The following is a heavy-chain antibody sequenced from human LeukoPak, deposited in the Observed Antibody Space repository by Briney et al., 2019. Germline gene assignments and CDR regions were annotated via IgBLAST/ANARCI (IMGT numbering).Heavy chain of an antibody. CDR2: ISGSGGST. V-gene: IGHV3-23*01. CDR1: GFTFSSYA. CDR3: ARGGARGYGPN. J-gene: IGHJ4*02. Sequence: GGSLRLSCAASGFTFSSYAMSWVRQAPGKGLEWVSAISGSGGSTYYADSVKGRFTISRDNSKNTLYLQMNSLRAEDTAVYYCARGGARGYGPNWGQGTLVTVSS. D-gene: IGHD5-18*01.